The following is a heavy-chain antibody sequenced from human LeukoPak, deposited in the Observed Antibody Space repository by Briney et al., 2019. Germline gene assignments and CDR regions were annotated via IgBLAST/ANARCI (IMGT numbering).Heavy chain of an antibody. CDR1: GCPISSYY. D-gene: IGHD5-18*01. CDR3: ARLSRDTAMIPYAFDI. V-gene: IGHV4-59*08. CDR2: IYYSGST. Sequence: SETLSLTCTVSGCPISSYYWSWIRQPPGKGLEWIGYIYYSGSTNYNPPLKSRVTISVDTSKNQFSLKLSSVTAADTAVYYCARLSRDTAMIPYAFDIWGQGTMVTVSS. J-gene: IGHJ3*02.